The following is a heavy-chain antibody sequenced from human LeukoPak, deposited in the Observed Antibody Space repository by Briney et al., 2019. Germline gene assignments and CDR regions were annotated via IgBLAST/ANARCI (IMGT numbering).Heavy chain of an antibody. D-gene: IGHD4-17*01. J-gene: IGHJ4*02. CDR3: ARGLYGDFFDY. CDR2: ISSSSSTI. Sequence: PGGSLRLSCAASGFTFSSYSMNWVRQAPGKGLEWISYISSSSSTIHYADSVKGRFTISRDNAKNSLYLQMNSLGAEDTAVYYCARGLYGDFFDYWGQGTLVTVSS. CDR1: GFTFSSYS. V-gene: IGHV3-48*04.